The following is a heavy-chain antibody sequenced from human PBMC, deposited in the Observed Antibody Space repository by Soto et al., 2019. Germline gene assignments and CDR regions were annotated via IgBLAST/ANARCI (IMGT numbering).Heavy chain of an antibody. Sequence: PGESLKISCKGSGYSFTSYWISWVRQMPGKGLEWMGRIDPSDSYTNYSPSFQGHVTISADKSISTAYLQWSSLKASDTAMYYCASQNYYDSSGPDNLGQEALLTVSS. V-gene: IGHV5-10-1*01. CDR3: ASQNYYDSSGPDN. CDR2: IDPSDSYT. J-gene: IGHJ4*01. D-gene: IGHD3-22*01. CDR1: GYSFTSYW.